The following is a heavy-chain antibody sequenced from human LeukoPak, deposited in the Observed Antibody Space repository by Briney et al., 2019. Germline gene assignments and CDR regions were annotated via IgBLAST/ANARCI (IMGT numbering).Heavy chain of an antibody. CDR2: AYYSGST. CDR1: GGSVSNASYY. J-gene: IGHJ4*02. V-gene: IGHV4-61*01. D-gene: IGHD3-10*01. CDR3: ARVRYGSGSYYFDN. Sequence: SETLSPTCTVSGGSVSNASYYWSWIRQPPGKGLDWIGYAYYSGSTNYSPSLQSRVTVSVDTSKNQFSLKLTSVTAADTAVYYCARVRYGSGSYYFDNWGQGTLFSLSS.